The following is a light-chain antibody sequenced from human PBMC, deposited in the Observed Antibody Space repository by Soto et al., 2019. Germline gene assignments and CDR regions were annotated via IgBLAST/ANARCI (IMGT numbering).Light chain of an antibody. Sequence: EIVLTQSPATLSLSPGERATLSCRASQSVSSYLAWYQQKAGQAPRLLIYDASNRATGIPARFSGSGSGTDFTLTISRLKPEDCAVYYCQQRSSWPRTFGLGTKVEI. J-gene: IGKJ1*01. CDR3: QQRSSWPRT. CDR2: DAS. V-gene: IGKV3-11*01. CDR1: QSVSSY.